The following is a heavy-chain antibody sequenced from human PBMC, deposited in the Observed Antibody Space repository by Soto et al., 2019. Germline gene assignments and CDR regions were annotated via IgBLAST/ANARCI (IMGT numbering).Heavy chain of an antibody. Sequence: QVQLVQSGAEVKKPGSSVKVSCKASGGTFSSYTISWVRQAPGQGLEWMGRIIPILGIANYAQKFQGRVTITADKSTSTAYMELSILRSEDTAVYYCASPPGPGGYWGQGTLVTVSS. CDR1: GGTFSSYT. CDR2: IIPILGIA. D-gene: IGHD3-10*01. V-gene: IGHV1-69*02. J-gene: IGHJ4*02. CDR3: ASPPGPGGY.